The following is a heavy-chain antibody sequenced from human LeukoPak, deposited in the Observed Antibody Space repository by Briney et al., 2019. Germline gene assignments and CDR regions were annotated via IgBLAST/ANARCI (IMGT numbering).Heavy chain of an antibody. CDR3: ARTSRYYGIWV. Sequence: SGPTLFNATQTLTLTGTFSGCSLSTSGMRVSWIRQPPGKALEWLARIDWDDDKYYSTSLKTRLTVSKDTAQNQVVLTMTNMDPVDTATYYCARTSRYYGIWVWGQGTTVTVSS. J-gene: IGHJ6*02. CDR1: GCSLSTSGMR. CDR2: IDWDDDK. V-gene: IGHV2-70*04.